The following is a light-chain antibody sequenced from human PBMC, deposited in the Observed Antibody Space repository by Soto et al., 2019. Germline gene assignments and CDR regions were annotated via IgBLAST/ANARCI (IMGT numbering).Light chain of an antibody. CDR1: SGHNSYA. J-gene: IGLJ3*02. CDR2: LNSDGSH. Sequence: QLVLTQPPSASASLGASVKLTCTLSSGHNSYAIAWHQQQPEKGPRYLMKLNSDGSHSKGDGIPDRFSGSSSGAARYLTISRLQSEDEADYYCQTWSTDIRVFGLGTKLTLL. CDR3: QTWSTDIRV. V-gene: IGLV4-69*01.